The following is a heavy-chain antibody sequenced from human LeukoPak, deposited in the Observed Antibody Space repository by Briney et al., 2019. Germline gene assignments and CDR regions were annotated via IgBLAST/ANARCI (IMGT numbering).Heavy chain of an antibody. V-gene: IGHV3-23*01. D-gene: IGHD1-26*01. J-gene: IGHJ3*02. Sequence: GGSLRLSCAASGFTFSSYGMSWVRQAPGKGLEWVSAISGSGGSTYYADSAKGRFTISRDNSKNTLYLQMNSLRAEDTAVYYCAKDRLSGSYYDGAFDIWGQGTMVTVSS. CDR1: GFTFSSYG. CDR2: ISGSGGST. CDR3: AKDRLSGSYYDGAFDI.